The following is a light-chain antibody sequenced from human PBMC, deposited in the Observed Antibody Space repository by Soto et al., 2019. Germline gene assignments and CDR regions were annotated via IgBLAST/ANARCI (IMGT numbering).Light chain of an antibody. Sequence: DIQMTQSPSTLSASVGDRVTITCRASQSISSWLAWYQQKPGKAPKLLIYKASSLESGVPSRFSGSGPGTEFTLTISSLQPDDFATYYCQQFNNYPWTFGQGTRVGIK. V-gene: IGKV1-5*03. J-gene: IGKJ1*01. CDR1: QSISSW. CDR3: QQFNNYPWT. CDR2: KAS.